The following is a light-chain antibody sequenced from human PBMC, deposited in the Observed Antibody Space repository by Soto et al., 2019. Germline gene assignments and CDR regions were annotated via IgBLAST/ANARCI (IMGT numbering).Light chain of an antibody. J-gene: IGKJ1*01. CDR2: GAS. V-gene: IGKV3-20*01. Sequence: EIALTQSPGTLSLSPGERATLSCRSSQSAGSSYLAWYQQKPGQAPRLLIYGASSRATGIPDRFSGSGSGTDFTLTISRLEPEDFAVYYCQQYNNWPPWTFGQGTKVDI. CDR1: QSAGSSY. CDR3: QQYNNWPPWT.